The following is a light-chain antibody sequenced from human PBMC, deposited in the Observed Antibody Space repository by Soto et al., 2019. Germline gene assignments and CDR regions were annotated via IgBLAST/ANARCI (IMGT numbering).Light chain of an antibody. Sequence: QSLLAQPPSVSLAPGQRVSISCTGSSSNSGAGYDVHWYQHLPGTAPKLLIYANNNRPSGVPDRFSGSKSGTSASLAITGLQAEDEADYYCQSYDSSRSPLYVFGTGTKVTVL. CDR2: ANN. V-gene: IGLV1-40*01. J-gene: IGLJ1*01. CDR3: QSYDSSRSPLYV. CDR1: SSNSGAGYD.